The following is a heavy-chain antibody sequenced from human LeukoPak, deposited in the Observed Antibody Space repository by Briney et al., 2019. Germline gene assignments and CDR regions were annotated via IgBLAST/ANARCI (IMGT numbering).Heavy chain of an antibody. V-gene: IGHV4-4*02. D-gene: IGHD3-22*01. J-gene: IGHJ3*02. Sequence: SGTLSLTCAVSGGSISSSNWWNWVRQTPGKGLEWIGEIYHRGNAHYNPSLKSRVTISVDTSKNQFSLKLSSVTAADTAVYYCARAHYDSSGYYWGHDAFDIWGQGTMVTVSS. CDR1: GGSISSSNW. CDR2: IYHRGNA. CDR3: ARAHYDSSGYYWGHDAFDI.